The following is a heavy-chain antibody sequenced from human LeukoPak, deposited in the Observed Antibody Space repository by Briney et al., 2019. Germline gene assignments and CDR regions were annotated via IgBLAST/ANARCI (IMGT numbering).Heavy chain of an antibody. Sequence: GGSLRLSCAASGFTFSSYSMSWVRQAPGKGREWVSSISSSSSYIYYADSVKGRFTISRDNAKNSLYLQMNSLRAEDTAVYYCARDWDSGYDPFDYWGQGTLVTVSS. D-gene: IGHD5-12*01. J-gene: IGHJ4*02. CDR3: ARDWDSGYDPFDY. CDR2: ISSSSSYI. V-gene: IGHV3-21*01. CDR1: GFTFSSYS.